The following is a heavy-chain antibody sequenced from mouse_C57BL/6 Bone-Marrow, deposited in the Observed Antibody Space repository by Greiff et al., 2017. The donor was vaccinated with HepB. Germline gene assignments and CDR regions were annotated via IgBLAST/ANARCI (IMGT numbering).Heavy chain of an antibody. J-gene: IGHJ1*03. CDR1: GYTFTDYE. Sequence: QVQLQQSGAELVRPGASVTLSCKASGYTFTDYEMHWVKQTPVHGLEWIGAIDPETGGTAYNQKFKGKAILTADKSSSTAYMELRSLTSEDAAVYYCTRSIATVGATNYYWYFDVWGTGTTVTVSS. CDR2: IDPETGGT. CDR3: TRSIATVGATNYYWYFDV. V-gene: IGHV1-15*01. D-gene: IGHD1-1*01.